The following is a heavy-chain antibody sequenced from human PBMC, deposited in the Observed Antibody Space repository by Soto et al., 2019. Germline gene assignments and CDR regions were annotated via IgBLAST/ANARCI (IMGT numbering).Heavy chain of an antibody. CDR3: ATQQQLALFDY. D-gene: IGHD6-13*01. Sequence: GESLKISCKGSGYSFTNYWIGWVRQMPGKGMEWMGIIYPGDSDTRYSPSFQGQVTISADKSISTAYLQWSSLKASDTAMYYCATQQQLALFDYWGQGTLVTVSS. CDR2: IYPGDSDT. J-gene: IGHJ4*02. V-gene: IGHV5-51*01. CDR1: GYSFTNYW.